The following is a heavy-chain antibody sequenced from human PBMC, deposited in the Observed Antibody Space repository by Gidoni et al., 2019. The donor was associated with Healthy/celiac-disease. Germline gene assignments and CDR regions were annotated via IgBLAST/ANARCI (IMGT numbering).Heavy chain of an antibody. D-gene: IGHD3-22*01. CDR2: FDPEDGET. CDR1: GYTITELS. Sequence: QVQLVQSGAEVKKPGASVKVSCKVSGYTITELSMHWVRQAPGKGLEWMGGFDPEDGETIYAQKFQGRVTMTEDTSTDTAYMELSSLRSEDTAVYYCAIAGLDSSGYYHEDAFDIWGQGTMVTVSS. J-gene: IGHJ3*02. CDR3: AIAGLDSSGYYHEDAFDI. V-gene: IGHV1-24*01.